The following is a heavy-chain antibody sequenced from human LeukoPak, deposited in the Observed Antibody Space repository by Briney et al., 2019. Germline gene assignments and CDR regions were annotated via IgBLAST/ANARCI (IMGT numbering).Heavy chain of an antibody. CDR3: ARGSSYGGNSISYY. V-gene: IGHV4-38-2*01. Sequence: SETLSLTCAVSGYSISSGYYWGWIRQPPGQGLEWIGSIYHSGSTYYNPSLKSRVTISVDTSKNQFSLKLSSVTAADTAVYYCARGSSYGGNSISYYWGQGTLVTVSS. D-gene: IGHD4-23*01. J-gene: IGHJ4*02. CDR2: IYHSGST. CDR1: GYSISSGYY.